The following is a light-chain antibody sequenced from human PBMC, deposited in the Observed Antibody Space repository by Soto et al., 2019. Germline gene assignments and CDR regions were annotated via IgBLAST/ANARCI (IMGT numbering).Light chain of an antibody. CDR1: QTISNY. CDR3: QQTYSAPWT. Sequence: DIQMTQSPSSLSASVGDRVTITCRASQTISNYLSWYQQMPGKAPKLLIYSASSLQVGVPSRFSGSGSGSGTAFTRTISSLQLEDFATYYCQQTYSAPWTFGQGTKVEIK. J-gene: IGKJ1*01. V-gene: IGKV1-39*01. CDR2: SAS.